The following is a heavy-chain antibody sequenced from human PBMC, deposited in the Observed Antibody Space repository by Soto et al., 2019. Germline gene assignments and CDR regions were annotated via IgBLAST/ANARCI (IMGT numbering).Heavy chain of an antibody. CDR2: IFYSGST. CDR3: ASANCGGDCSYRHDRYYFES. Sequence: QVQLQESGPGLVKPSQSLSLTCTVSGGSITSDDYYWSWIRQPPGRGLEWIGYIFYSGSTHYNPSLKSRFIISLDTSKNQVSLKLSSVTAAATAVYYCASANCGGDCSYRHDRYYFESWGQGTLVTVSS. CDR1: GGSITSDDYY. V-gene: IGHV4-30-4*01. J-gene: IGHJ4*02. D-gene: IGHD2-21*02.